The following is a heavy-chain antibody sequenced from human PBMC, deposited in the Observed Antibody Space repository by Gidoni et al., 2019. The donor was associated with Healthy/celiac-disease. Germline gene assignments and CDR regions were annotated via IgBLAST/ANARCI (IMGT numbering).Heavy chain of an antibody. V-gene: IGHV1-24*01. Sequence: QVQVVQSVAEVKQPGASVNVSCKVSGYTLTELSMHWVRQAPGKGIEWMGGFDPEDGETIYAQKFQGRVTMTEDTSTDTAYMELSSLRSEDTAVYYCATGFTMVRGVTSRDYWGQGTLVTVSS. J-gene: IGHJ4*02. D-gene: IGHD3-10*01. CDR2: FDPEDGET. CDR3: ATGFTMVRGVTSRDY. CDR1: GYTLTELS.